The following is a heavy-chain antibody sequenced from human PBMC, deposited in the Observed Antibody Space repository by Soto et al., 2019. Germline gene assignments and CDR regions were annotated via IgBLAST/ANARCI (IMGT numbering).Heavy chain of an antibody. V-gene: IGHV3-48*02. Sequence: PGGSLRLSCAASGFTFSSYSMNWVRQAPGKGLEWVSYISSSSSTIYYADSVKGRFTISRDNAKNSLYLQMNSLRDEDTAVYYCAREIVVGAATVFGRPTRSYGMDVWGQGTTVTVSS. D-gene: IGHD2-15*01. CDR2: ISSSSSTI. CDR3: AREIVVGAATVFGRPTRSYGMDV. CDR1: GFTFSSYS. J-gene: IGHJ6*02.